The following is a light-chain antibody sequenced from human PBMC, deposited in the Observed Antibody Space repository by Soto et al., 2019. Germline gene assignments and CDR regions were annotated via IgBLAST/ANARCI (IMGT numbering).Light chain of an antibody. Sequence: DIQMTQSPYSLSASVGDRVTITCRASESIRSNLNWYQQKPGKAPKLLIYGASSLQSGVPSRFSGSGSGTDFTLIISSLQPEDFATYYCQQSYVSPRTFGQGTKLEIK. J-gene: IGKJ2*01. V-gene: IGKV1-39*01. CDR2: GAS. CDR1: ESIRSN. CDR3: QQSYVSPRT.